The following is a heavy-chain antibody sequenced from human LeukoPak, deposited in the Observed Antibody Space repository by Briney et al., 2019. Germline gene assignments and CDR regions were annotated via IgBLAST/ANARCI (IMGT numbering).Heavy chain of an antibody. V-gene: IGHV3-30*02. CDR3: AKEGTASKPSDLDY. J-gene: IGHJ4*02. CDR1: GFIFSDYG. Sequence: GSLRLSCAASGFIFSDYGIHWVRQAPGKGLEWVAFIRFDGSSKYYTDSVKGRFTISRDNSRNTVYLQMNSLRVEDTAVYYCAKEGTASKPSDLDYWGQGTLVTVSS. D-gene: IGHD1/OR15-1a*01. CDR2: IRFDGSSK.